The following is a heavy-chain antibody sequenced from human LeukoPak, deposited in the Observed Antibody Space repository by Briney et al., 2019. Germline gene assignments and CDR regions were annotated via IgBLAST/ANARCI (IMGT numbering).Heavy chain of an antibody. CDR2: IRYDGSNK. V-gene: IGHV3-30*02. CDR1: GFTFSSYG. D-gene: IGHD3-9*01. J-gene: IGHJ5*02. CDR3: AKDLLTGYKFDWFDP. Sequence: PGGSLRLSCAASGFTFSSYGMHWVRQAPGKGLEWVAFIRYDGSNKYYADSVKGRFTISRDNSKNTLYLQMNSLRAEDTAVYYCAKDLLTGYKFDWFDPWGQGTLVIVSS.